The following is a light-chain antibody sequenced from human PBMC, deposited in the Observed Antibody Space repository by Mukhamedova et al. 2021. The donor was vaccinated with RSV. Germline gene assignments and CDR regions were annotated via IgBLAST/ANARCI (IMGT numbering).Light chain of an antibody. CDR3: CSYAGSYTIYV. V-gene: IGLV2-11*01. J-gene: IGLJ1*01. CDR2: DVS. CDR1: SSDVGGYNY. Sequence: SVTISCTGTSSDVGGYNYVSWYQQHPGKAPKLMIYDVSKRPSGVPDRFSGSKSGNTASLTISGLQAEDEADYYCCSYAGSYTIYV.